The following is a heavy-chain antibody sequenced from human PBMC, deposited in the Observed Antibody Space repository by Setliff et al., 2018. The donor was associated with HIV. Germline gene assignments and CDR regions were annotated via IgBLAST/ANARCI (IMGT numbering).Heavy chain of an antibody. J-gene: IGHJ4*02. Sequence: GGSLRLSCAASGFSISSYWMHWVRQTPGKGLVWVSRINSDGSSTTYADSVKGRFTVSRDIAKSSLYLQMDSLSAEDTAVYYCTSGALLPTVDYWGRGTLVTVSS. CDR3: TSGALLPTVDY. V-gene: IGHV3-74*01. CDR2: INSDGSST. CDR1: GFSISSYW. D-gene: IGHD3-16*01.